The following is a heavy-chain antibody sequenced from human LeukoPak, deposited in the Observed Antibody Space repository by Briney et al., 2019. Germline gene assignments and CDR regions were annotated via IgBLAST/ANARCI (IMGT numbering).Heavy chain of an antibody. D-gene: IGHD4-17*01. CDR2: IRYDGSNK. CDR1: GFSFSSYG. J-gene: IGHJ4*02. CDR3: AKDRLVYGDYGPILDY. V-gene: IGHV3-30*02. Sequence: PGGSLRLSCAASGFSFSSYGMHWVRQAPGKGLERVAFIRYDGSNKYYADSVKGRFTISRDNSKNTLYLQMNSLRAEDTAVYYCAKDRLVYGDYGPILDYWGQGTLVTVSS.